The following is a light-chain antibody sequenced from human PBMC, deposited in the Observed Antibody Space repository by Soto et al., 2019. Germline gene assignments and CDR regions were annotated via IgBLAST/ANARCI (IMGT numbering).Light chain of an antibody. CDR2: SNN. V-gene: IGLV1-44*01. CDR1: SSNIGSNN. CDR3: AAWDDSLKGVV. Sequence: QSVLTQPPSASGTPGQRVTISCSGSSSNIGSNNVNWYLQLPGTAPKLLIYSNNQRPSGVPDRFSGSKSGTSASLAISGLQSGDEADYCCAAWDDSLKGVVFGGGTKLTVL. J-gene: IGLJ2*01.